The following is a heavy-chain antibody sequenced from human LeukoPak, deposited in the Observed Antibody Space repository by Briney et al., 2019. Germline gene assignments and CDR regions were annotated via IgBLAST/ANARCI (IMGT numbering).Heavy chain of an antibody. D-gene: IGHD2-2*01. CDR3: ATRGAYCSSTSCLDYYYYMDV. CDR2: ISAYNGNT. V-gene: IGHV1-18*01. Sequence: ASVKVSCKASGYTFTSYGISWVRQAPGQGLEWMGWISAYNGNTNYAQKLQGRVTMTTDTSTSTAYMELSSLRSEDTAVYYCATRGAYCSSTSCLDYYYYMDVWGKGTTVTVSS. CDR1: GYTFTSYG. J-gene: IGHJ6*03.